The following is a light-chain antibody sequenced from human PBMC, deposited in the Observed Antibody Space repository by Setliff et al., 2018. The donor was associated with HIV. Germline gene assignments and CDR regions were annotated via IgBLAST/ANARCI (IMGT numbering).Light chain of an antibody. Sequence: DIQMTQSPSSLSASVGDRVTITCRASQTISSYLNWYQQKPGKAPNLLIYAASSLQSGVPTRFSGSGSGTDFTLTISSLQPVDFATYYCQQSYSTPQTFGQGTKVDIK. CDR3: QQSYSTPQT. CDR2: AAS. CDR1: QTISSY. V-gene: IGKV1-39*01. J-gene: IGKJ1*01.